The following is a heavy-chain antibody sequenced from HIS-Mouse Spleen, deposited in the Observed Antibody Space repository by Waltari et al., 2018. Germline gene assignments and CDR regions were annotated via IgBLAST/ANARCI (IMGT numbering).Heavy chain of an antibody. Sequence: EVQLVATGGGLIKPGGSLRLSCAASGFTVSSNYMSWVRQAPGKGLEWVSVIYSGGRTYYADSVKGRFTISRDNSKNTLYLQMNSLRAEDTAVYYCAREWAVAGTRDWYFDLWGRGTLVTVSS. D-gene: IGHD6-19*01. CDR3: AREWAVAGTRDWYFDL. CDR2: IYSGGRT. CDR1: GFTVSSNY. J-gene: IGHJ2*01. V-gene: IGHV3-53*02.